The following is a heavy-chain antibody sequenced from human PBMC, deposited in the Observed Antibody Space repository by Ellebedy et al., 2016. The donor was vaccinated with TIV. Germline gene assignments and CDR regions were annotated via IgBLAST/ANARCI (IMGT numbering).Heavy chain of an antibody. V-gene: IGHV3-66*01. D-gene: IGHD3-10*01. CDR3: ARDEVGYYGSGGGGMDV. CDR2: IYSGGST. CDR1: GFTVSSNY. Sequence: LSLTCAASGFTVSSNYMSWVRQAPGKGLEWVSVIYSGGSTYYADSVKGRFTISRDNSKNTLYLQMNSLRAEDTAVYYCARDEVGYYGSGGGGMDVWGQGTTVTVSS. J-gene: IGHJ6*02.